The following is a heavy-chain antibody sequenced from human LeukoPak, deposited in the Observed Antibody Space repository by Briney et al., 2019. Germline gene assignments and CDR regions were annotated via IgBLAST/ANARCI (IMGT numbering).Heavy chain of an antibody. Sequence: GGSLRLSCAASGFTFSDYYMSWIRQAPGKGLEWVSYISSSSSYTNYADSVRGRFTISRDNAKNSLSLQMNSLSAEDTAVYYCARDPRRGLSYIAAASFWFDLWGQGTLVTVSS. CDR2: ISSSSSYT. CDR1: GFTFSDYY. J-gene: IGHJ5*02. CDR3: ARDPRRGLSYIAAASFWFDL. D-gene: IGHD6-13*01. V-gene: IGHV3-11*06.